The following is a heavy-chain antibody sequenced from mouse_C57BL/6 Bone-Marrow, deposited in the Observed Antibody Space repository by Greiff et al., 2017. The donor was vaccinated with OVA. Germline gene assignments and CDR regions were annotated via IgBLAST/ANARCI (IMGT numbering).Heavy chain of an antibody. J-gene: IGHJ4*01. V-gene: IGHV5-4*01. CDR1: GFPFSSYA. D-gene: IGHD2-1*01. Sequence: EVKLMESGGGLVKPGGSLKLSFAASGFPFSSYAMSWVRKTPEKRLEWVATISDGGSYTYYPDNVKGRFTISRDNAKNNLYLQMSHLKSEDTAMYYCARDEGGNYEAMDYWGQGTSVTVSS. CDR3: ARDEGGNYEAMDY. CDR2: ISDGGSYT.